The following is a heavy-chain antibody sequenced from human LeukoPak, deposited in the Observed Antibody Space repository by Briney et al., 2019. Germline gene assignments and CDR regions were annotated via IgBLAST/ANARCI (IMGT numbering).Heavy chain of an antibody. CDR2: IYYSGST. V-gene: IGHV4-59*01. CDR1: GVSISSYH. D-gene: IGHD3-22*01. J-gene: IGHJ3*02. CDR3: ARARNYYDSSDYYYEGDAFDI. Sequence: PSETLSLTCTVSGVSISSYHWSWIRQPPGKGLECIGYIYYSGSTNYNPSLKSRVTISVDTSKTQFSLKLSSVTAADTAVYYCARARNYYDSSDYYYEGDAFDIWGQGTMVTVSS.